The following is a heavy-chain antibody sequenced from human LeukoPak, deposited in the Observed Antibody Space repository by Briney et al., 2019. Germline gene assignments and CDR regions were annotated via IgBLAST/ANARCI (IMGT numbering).Heavy chain of an antibody. Sequence: ASVKVSCKASGYTFTSYAMNWVRQAPGQGLEWMGWINTNTGNPTYAQGFTGRFVFSLDTAVSTAYLQISSLKAEDTAVYYCARDFLVSRYCSGGSCYGTGSDSWFDPWGQGTLVTVSS. J-gene: IGHJ5*02. CDR2: INTNTGNP. CDR1: GYTFTSYA. V-gene: IGHV7-4-1*02. D-gene: IGHD2-15*01. CDR3: ARDFLVSRYCSGGSCYGTGSDSWFDP.